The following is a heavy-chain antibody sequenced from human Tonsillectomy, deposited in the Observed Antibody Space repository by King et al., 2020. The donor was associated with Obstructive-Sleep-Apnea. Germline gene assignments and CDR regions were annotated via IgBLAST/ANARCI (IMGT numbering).Heavy chain of an antibody. Sequence: VQLVESGGGLVQPGGSLRLSCAASGFTFSSYWMHWVRQAPGKGLVWVSRINSDGSTTSYADSVKGRFTISRDNAKNTLYLQMNSLRAEDTAVYYCARARWYYDSPEPFWDWGQGTLVTVSS. J-gene: IGHJ4*02. D-gene: IGHD3-22*01. V-gene: IGHV3-74*01. CDR1: GFTFSSYW. CDR3: ARARWYYDSPEPFWD. CDR2: INSDGSTT.